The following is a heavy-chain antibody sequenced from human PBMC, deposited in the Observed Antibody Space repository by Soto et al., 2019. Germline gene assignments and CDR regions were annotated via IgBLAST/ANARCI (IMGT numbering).Heavy chain of an antibody. Sequence: SVKVSCKASGFTFTSSAVQWVRQARGQRLEWIGWIVVGSGNTNYAQKFQERVTITRDMSTSTAYMELSSLRSEDTAVYYCAADGSSGWEDYYYYYGMDVWGQGTTVTVSS. V-gene: IGHV1-58*01. CDR3: AADGSSGWEDYYYYYGMDV. CDR1: GFTFTSSA. CDR2: IVVGSGNT. D-gene: IGHD6-19*01. J-gene: IGHJ6*02.